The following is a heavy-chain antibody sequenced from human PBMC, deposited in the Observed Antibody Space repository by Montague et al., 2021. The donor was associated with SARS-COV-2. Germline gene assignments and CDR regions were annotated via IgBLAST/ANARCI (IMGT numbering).Heavy chain of an antibody. CDR3: ARDIAVAGLFDY. Sequence: TLSLTCTVSGGSISSGSYYWCWIRQPAGKGLEWIGRISISGSTNYKPSLKSRVTISVDTSKNQFSLKLSSVTAADTAVYYCARDIAVAGLFDYWGQGTLVTVSS. D-gene: IGHD6-19*01. V-gene: IGHV4-61*02. J-gene: IGHJ4*02. CDR1: GGSISSGSYY. CDR2: ISISGST.